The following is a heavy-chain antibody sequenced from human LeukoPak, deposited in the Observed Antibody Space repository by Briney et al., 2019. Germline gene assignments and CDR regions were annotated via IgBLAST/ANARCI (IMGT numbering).Heavy chain of an antibody. Sequence: ASVKVSCKASGYTFTNYDVNWVRQAPGQGLEWMGWISAYNGNTNYAQKLQGRVTMTTDTSTSAAYMELRSLRSDDTAVYYYARDIAVAGHFVDYWGQGTLVTVSS. D-gene: IGHD6-19*01. CDR1: GYTFTNYD. CDR3: ARDIAVAGHFVDY. V-gene: IGHV1-18*01. CDR2: ISAYNGNT. J-gene: IGHJ4*02.